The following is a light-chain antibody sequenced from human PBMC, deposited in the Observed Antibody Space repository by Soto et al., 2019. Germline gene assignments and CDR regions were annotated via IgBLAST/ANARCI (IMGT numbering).Light chain of an antibody. V-gene: IGLV4-69*01. CDR1: SGHISYA. CDR2: LKSDGSH. CDR3: QTWGPGIQV. J-gene: IGLJ3*02. Sequence: QSVLTQSPSASASLGASVTLTCTLSSGHISYAIACHQQQPEKGPRILMKLKSDGSHSKGDGIPDRCSGSSSGAERDLTISSLQSEADAYYYCQTWGPGIQVFGGGTKLTVL.